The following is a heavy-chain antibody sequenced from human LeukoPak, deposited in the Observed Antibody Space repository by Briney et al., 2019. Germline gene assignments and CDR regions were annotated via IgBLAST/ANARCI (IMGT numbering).Heavy chain of an antibody. Sequence: ASVKVFCKASGYTFTSYAMNWVRQAPGQGLEWMGWINTNTGNPTYAQGFTGRFVFSLDTSVSTAYLQISSLKAEDTAVYYCAREFREMATINFDYWGQGTPVTVSS. CDR2: INTNTGNP. D-gene: IGHD5-24*01. V-gene: IGHV7-4-1*02. CDR1: GYTFTSYA. CDR3: AREFREMATINFDY. J-gene: IGHJ4*02.